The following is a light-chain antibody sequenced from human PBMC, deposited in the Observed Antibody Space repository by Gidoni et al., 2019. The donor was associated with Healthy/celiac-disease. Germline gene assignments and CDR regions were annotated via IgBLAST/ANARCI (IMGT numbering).Light chain of an antibody. CDR3: QQLTWMT. V-gene: IGKV1-9*01. J-gene: IGKJ2*01. Sequence: DIQLTQSPSFLSASVGDRVTITCRASQGISSHLAWYQQKPGKAPKLLIYAASTLQSGVPSRFSGSGSGTEFTLTISSLQPEDFATYYCQQLTWMTFGQGTKLEIK. CDR1: QGISSH. CDR2: AAS.